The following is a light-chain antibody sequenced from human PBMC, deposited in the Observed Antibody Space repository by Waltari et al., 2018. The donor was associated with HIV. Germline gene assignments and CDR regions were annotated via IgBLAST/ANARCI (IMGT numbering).Light chain of an antibody. CDR1: QGINNY. CDR2: ATS. CDR3: QRYNNS. Sequence: DIQMTQSPSSLSASVGDRVTITCRASQGINNYLAWFQQKPGKAPKSLIYATSSLQSGVPSRFSGSGSGTEFTLSIRSLQPEDFATYYCQRYNNSFGQGTKLESK. V-gene: IGKV1-16*01. J-gene: IGKJ2*03.